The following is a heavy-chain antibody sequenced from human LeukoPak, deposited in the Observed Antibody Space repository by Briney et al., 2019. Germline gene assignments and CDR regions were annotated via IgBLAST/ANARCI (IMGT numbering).Heavy chain of an antibody. V-gene: IGHV3-74*01. J-gene: IGHJ5*02. Sequence: GGSLRLSCAASGFTFSNYWMHWVRQAPGKGLVWVSRINSDGINTSYADSVKGRFTISRDNVKNTLNLQMNSLRAEDTAVYYCARDLGQYYDTSDNWFDPWGQGTLVTVSS. CDR3: ARDLGQYYDTSDNWFDP. CDR2: INSDGINT. D-gene: IGHD3-22*01. CDR1: GFTFSNYW.